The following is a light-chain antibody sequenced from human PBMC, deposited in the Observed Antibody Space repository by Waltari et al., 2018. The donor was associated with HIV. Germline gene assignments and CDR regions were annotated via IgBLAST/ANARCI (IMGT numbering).Light chain of an antibody. CDR3: QQANSFPIT. CDR2: AAS. J-gene: IGKJ4*01. CDR1: RDINTW. V-gene: IGKV1-12*01. Sequence: DTQLTQSPSSVSASVGDSVSITCRSSRDINTWFAWYQQNPGKAPNLLIYAASRLQRGVPSRFSGSGSGTNFTLTISSLQPEDFATYYCQQANSFPITFGGGTKVEI.